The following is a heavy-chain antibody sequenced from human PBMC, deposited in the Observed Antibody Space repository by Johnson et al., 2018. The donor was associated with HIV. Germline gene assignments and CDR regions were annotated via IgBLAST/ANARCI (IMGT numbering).Heavy chain of an antibody. Sequence: QVQLVESGGGVVQPGRSLRLSCAASGFTFSSYAMYWVRQAPGKGLEWVAGILYDGSNKYHADSVKGRFTISRDNSKNKLYLQMNSLRAEDTAVYYCAKEFPTRGPFDIWGQGTMVTVSS. CDR1: GFTFSSYA. J-gene: IGHJ3*02. CDR3: AKEFPTRGPFDI. CDR2: ILYDGSNK. D-gene: IGHD1-26*01. V-gene: IGHV3-30-3*01.